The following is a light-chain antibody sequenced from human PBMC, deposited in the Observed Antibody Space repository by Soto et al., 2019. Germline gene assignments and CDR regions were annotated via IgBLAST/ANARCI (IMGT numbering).Light chain of an antibody. CDR2: EVS. V-gene: IGLV2-14*01. J-gene: IGLJ1*01. CDR1: SSDVGGYNY. Sequence: QSVLTQPASVSWSPGKSITISCTGTSSDVGGYNYVSWYQQHPGKAPKLMIYEVSNRPSGVSNRFSGSKSGNTASLTISGLQAEDEADYYCSSYTSSSTYVFGTGTKVTVL. CDR3: SSYTSSSTYV.